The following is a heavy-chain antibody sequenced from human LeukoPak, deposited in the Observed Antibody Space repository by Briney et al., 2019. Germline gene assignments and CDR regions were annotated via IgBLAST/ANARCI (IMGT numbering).Heavy chain of an antibody. CDR3: ARNKGSSVIDY. CDR1: GYSISSSNW. J-gene: IGHJ4*02. CDR2: IYYSGST. Sequence: PSDTLSLTCAVSGYSISSSNWWGWLRQPPGKVLEWIGYIYYSGSTYYNPSHKSRVTMSVDTSKNQFSLKRSSGTAVDTAVYYCARNKGSSVIDYWGQGTRDSVSS. V-gene: IGHV4-28*01. D-gene: IGHD6-13*01.